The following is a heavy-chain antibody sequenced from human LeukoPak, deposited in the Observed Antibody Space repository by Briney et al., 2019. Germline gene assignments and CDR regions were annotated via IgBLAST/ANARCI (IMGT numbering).Heavy chain of an antibody. CDR1: GGTFSSYA. V-gene: IGHV1-69*04. Sequence: SVEVSCKASGGTFSSYAISWVRQAPGQGLEWMGRIIPILGIANYAQKFQGRVTITADKSTSTAYMELSSLRSEDTAVYYCARGYYDSSGYYNFDYWGQGTLVTVSS. CDR3: ARGYYDSSGYYNFDY. J-gene: IGHJ4*02. CDR2: IIPILGIA. D-gene: IGHD3-22*01.